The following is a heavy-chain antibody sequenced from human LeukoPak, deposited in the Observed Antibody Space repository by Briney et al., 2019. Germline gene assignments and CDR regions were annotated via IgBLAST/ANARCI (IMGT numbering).Heavy chain of an antibody. J-gene: IGHJ6*02. D-gene: IGHD5-18*01. CDR3: ARGRIKLQLRGYYNAMDD. Sequence: SETLSLTCAVYGESFSGYYWSWIRQPPGKGLEWIGEINHSGSTNYNPSLKSRVTISVDTSKNQFSLKLSSVTAADTAVYYCARGRIKLQLRGYYNAMDDWGQGTTVTVSS. V-gene: IGHV4-34*01. CDR1: GESFSGYY. CDR2: INHSGST.